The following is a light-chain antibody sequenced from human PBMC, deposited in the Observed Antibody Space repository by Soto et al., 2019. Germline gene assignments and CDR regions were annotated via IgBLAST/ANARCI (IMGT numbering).Light chain of an antibody. V-gene: IGKV3-20*01. Sequence: EIVLTQSPGTLSLSPGESATLSCRAIQSVSSNYLAWYQQKPGQAPRLLIYGASSRATGIPDRFSGSGSGADFTLSISRLEPEDSAVYYCQQYGSLYTFGQGTKLEIK. CDR1: QSVSSNY. CDR3: QQYGSLYT. J-gene: IGKJ2*01. CDR2: GAS.